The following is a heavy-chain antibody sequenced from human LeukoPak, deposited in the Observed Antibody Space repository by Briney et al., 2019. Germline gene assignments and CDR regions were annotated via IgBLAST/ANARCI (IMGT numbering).Heavy chain of an antibody. D-gene: IGHD4-23*01. CDR2: ISAYNGDI. Sequence: SVKVSCKASGYTFTSSGVSWVRQAPGQGLEWMGWISAYNGDINYAQKFQGRVTMTTDTSTSTAYMELRSLGSDDTAIYYCARVGRDYGGNRFSDYWGQGTLVTVSS. V-gene: IGHV1-18*01. J-gene: IGHJ4*02. CDR1: GYTFTSSG. CDR3: ARVGRDYGGNRFSDY.